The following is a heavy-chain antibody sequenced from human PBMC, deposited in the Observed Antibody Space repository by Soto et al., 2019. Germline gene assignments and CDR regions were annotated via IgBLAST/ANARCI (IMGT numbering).Heavy chain of an antibody. CDR3: ASSDWSGGYYYYGMDV. CDR2: INPSGGST. Sequence: ASVKVSCKASGYTFTSYYMHWVRQAPGQGLEWMGIINPSGGSTSYAQKFQGRVTMTRDTSTSTVYMELSSLRSEDTAVYYCASSDWSGGYYYYGMDVWGQGTTVTVPS. CDR1: GYTFTSYY. V-gene: IGHV1-46*01. D-gene: IGHD3-9*01. J-gene: IGHJ6*02.